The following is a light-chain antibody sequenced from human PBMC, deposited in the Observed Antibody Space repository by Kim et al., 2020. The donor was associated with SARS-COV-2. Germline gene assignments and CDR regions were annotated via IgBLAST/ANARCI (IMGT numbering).Light chain of an antibody. CDR1: KLGDTY. CDR3: QAWDSSTVV. J-gene: IGLJ2*01. CDR2: HDS. V-gene: IGLV3-1*01. Sequence: SYELTQPPSVSVSPGQTASITCSGDKLGDTYACWYQQKPGQSPVLVIYHDSKRPSGIPERFSGSNSGNTATLTISGTQAMDEADYYCQAWDSSTVVFGGG.